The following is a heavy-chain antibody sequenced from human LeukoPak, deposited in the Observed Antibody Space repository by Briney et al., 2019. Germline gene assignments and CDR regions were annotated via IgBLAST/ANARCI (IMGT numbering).Heavy chain of an antibody. CDR2: ITASGATT. V-gene: IGHV3-23*01. Sequence: GGSLRLSCATSGFTFSAHHMNWVRQAPGKGLEWVSGITASGATTYYADSVKGRFTISRDSSQSTLYLQMNSLRAEDTAVYYCARGAGDFWTADDYYMDVWGKGTTVTVSS. CDR1: GFTFSAHH. D-gene: IGHD3-3*01. CDR3: ARGAGDFWTADDYYMDV. J-gene: IGHJ6*03.